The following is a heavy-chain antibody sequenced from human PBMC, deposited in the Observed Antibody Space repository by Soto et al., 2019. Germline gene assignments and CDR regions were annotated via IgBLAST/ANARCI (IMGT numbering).Heavy chain of an antibody. D-gene: IGHD3-3*01. CDR3: ARLRFLEWPPYYYYMDV. Sequence: GGSKRVSCTAAGFTFSSYWRSWVRQNTGKGLEWVANIKQDGSEKYYVDSVKGRFTISRDNAKNSLYLQMNSLRAEDTAVYYCARLRFLEWPPYYYYMDVWGKGTTVTVSS. CDR2: IKQDGSEK. J-gene: IGHJ6*03. CDR1: GFTFSSYW. V-gene: IGHV3-7*01.